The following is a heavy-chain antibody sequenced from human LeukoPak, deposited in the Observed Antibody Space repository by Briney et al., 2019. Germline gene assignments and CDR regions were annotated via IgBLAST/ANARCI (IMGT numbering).Heavy chain of an antibody. CDR2: IRFDGSFK. CDR3: ARAEGLTGYYFGY. CDR1: GFTFSSYG. D-gene: IGHD3-9*01. V-gene: IGHV3-30*02. Sequence: GGSLRLSCAASGFTFSSYGMHWVRQAPGKGLEWVAFIRFDGSFKSYADSVKGRFTISRDNSKNTLYLQMNSLRAEDTAVYYCARAEGLTGYYFGYWGQGTLVTVSS. J-gene: IGHJ4*02.